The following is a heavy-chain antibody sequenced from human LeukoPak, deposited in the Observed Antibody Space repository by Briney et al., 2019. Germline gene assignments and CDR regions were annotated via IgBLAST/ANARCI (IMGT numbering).Heavy chain of an antibody. CDR3: AREYSSSLPYPYYYMDV. J-gene: IGHJ6*03. CDR1: GYSFTSYW. V-gene: IGHV5-51*01. CDR2: IYPGDSDT. Sequence: GESLKISCKGSGYSFTSYWIGWVRQMPGKGLEWMGIIYPGDSDTRYSPSFQGQVTISADKSISTAYLQWSSLKASDTAMYYCAREYSSSLPYPYYYMDVWGKGTTVTVSS. D-gene: IGHD6-6*01.